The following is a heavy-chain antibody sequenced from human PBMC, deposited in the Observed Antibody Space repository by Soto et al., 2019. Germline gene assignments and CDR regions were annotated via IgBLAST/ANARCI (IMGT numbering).Heavy chain of an antibody. CDR2: IKQDGSEK. V-gene: IGHV3-7*03. Sequence: AGGSLRLSCAASGFTFSSYWMSWVRQAPGKGLEWVANIKQDGSEKYYVDSVKGRFTISRDNAKNSLYLQMNSLRAEDTAVYYCARENLVAVAGEDWFDPWGQGTLVTVSS. CDR3: ARENLVAVAGEDWFDP. CDR1: GFTFSSYW. J-gene: IGHJ5*02. D-gene: IGHD6-19*01.